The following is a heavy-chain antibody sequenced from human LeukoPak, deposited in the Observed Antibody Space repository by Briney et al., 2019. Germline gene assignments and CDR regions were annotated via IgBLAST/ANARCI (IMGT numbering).Heavy chain of an antibody. V-gene: IGHV1-24*01. D-gene: IGHD5-24*01. Sequence: ASVKVSCKVSGYTLTELSMHWVRQAPGKGLEWMGGFDPEDGETIYAQKFQGRVTMTEDTSTDTAYMELSSLRSEDTAVYYCATRRDGYNYRRYCFDYWGQGTLVTVSS. CDR2: FDPEDGET. CDR1: GYTLTELS. CDR3: ATRRDGYNYRRYCFDY. J-gene: IGHJ4*02.